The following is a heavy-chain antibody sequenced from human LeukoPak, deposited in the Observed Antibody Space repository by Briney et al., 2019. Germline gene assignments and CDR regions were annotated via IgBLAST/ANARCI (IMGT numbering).Heavy chain of an antibody. V-gene: IGHV1-69*02. D-gene: IGHD1-26*01. J-gene: IGHJ4*02. CDR3: ARSVGGATTPRFDY. Sequence: KFQGRVTITADKSTSTAYMEVRSLGCEDTAVYYCARSVGGATTPRFDYWGQGTLVTVSS.